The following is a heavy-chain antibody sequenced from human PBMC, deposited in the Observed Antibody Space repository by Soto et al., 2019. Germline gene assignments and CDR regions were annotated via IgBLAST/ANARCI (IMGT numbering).Heavy chain of an antibody. D-gene: IGHD2-21*02. J-gene: IGHJ6*02. V-gene: IGHV3-48*01. CDR2: ISSRSSTL. Sequence: GGSLRLSCAASGFTFRTYSMNWVRQAPGKGLEWISYISSRSSTLYYADSVKGRFTISRDDANDLVYLQMSSLRAEDTAVYYCARDRVVVVTAIDYHIMDVWGQGTTVTVSS. CDR3: ARDRVVVVTAIDYHIMDV. CDR1: GFTFRTYS.